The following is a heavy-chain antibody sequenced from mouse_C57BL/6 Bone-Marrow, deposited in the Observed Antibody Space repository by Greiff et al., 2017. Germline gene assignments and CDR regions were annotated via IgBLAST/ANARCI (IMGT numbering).Heavy chain of an antibody. J-gene: IGHJ3*01. V-gene: IGHV14-3*01. CDR2: IDPANGNT. CDR3: ARELYCDGNGAGFAD. Sequence: VQLQQSVAELVRPGASVTLSCTASGFNIKNTYMHWVKQRPEQGLEWIGRIDPANGNTKYAPKFQGQATITADTSSNTAYLQRSSLTSEDTAIYYGARELYCDGNGAGFADWGQGTLVTVSA. CDR1: GFNIKNTY. D-gene: IGHD1-1*01.